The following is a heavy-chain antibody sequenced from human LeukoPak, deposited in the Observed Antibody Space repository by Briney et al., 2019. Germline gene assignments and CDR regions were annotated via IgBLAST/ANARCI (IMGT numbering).Heavy chain of an antibody. J-gene: IGHJ4*02. V-gene: IGHV3-21*06. CDR2: IGPTGSDR. D-gene: IGHD1-14*01. CDR1: GFTVSSNE. Sequence: GGSLRLSCAASGFTVSSNEMSWVRQAPGKGLEWVASIGPTGSDRYHADSIKGRFTISRDNANNFLYLQMNSLRAEDTAVYYCATETNGRHYDYWGQGTLLTVSS. CDR3: ATETNGRHYDY.